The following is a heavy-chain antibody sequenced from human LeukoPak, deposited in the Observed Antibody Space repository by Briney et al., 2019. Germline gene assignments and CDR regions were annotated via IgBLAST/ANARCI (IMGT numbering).Heavy chain of an antibody. V-gene: IGHV6-1*01. CDR3: ARVEYFGSGSYRFDP. CDR1: GDSVSSISVA. J-gene: IGHJ5*02. CDR2: TYYRSKWYK. D-gene: IGHD3-10*01. Sequence: SQTLSLNCAISGDSVSSISVAWHSIRQSPSRGLKWQGRTYYRSKWYKVYAAYVRSRITISPDTYKNQFSLQLNSVTPEDAAVYYCARVEYFGSGSYRFDPWGQGTLVTVSS.